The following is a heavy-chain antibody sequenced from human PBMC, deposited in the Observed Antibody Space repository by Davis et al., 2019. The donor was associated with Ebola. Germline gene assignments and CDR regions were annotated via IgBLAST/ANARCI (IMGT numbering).Heavy chain of an antibody. J-gene: IGHJ4*02. CDR1: GYSISSGYY. V-gene: IGHV4-38-2*02. Sequence: ESLKISCIVSGYSISSGYYWGWIRQPPGKGLEWIGSIHHSGRATNYNPSLRSRVTISVDTSKNQFSLKLSSVTAADTAVYYCARSLYSSLTHAAYWGQGTLVTVSS. CDR3: ARSLYSSLTHAAY. CDR2: IHHSGRAT. D-gene: IGHD6-19*01.